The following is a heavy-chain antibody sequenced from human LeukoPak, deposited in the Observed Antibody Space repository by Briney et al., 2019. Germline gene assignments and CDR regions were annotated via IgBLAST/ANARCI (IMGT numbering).Heavy chain of an antibody. CDR2: INPSGGST. J-gene: IGHJ3*02. CDR1: GYTFTSYY. CDR3: ASLFLCYGCSSSAHNSNI. Sequence: ASVKASCKASGYTFTSYYMHWVRQAPGQGLEWMGIINPSGGSTSYAQKFQGRVTMTRDMSTSTVYMELSSLRAEDTAVYYCASLFLCYGCSSSAHNSNIWGQGTMVTVSS. V-gene: IGHV1-46*01. D-gene: IGHD6-19*01.